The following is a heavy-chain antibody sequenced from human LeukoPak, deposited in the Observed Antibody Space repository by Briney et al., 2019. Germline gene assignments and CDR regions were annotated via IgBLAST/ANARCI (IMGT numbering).Heavy chain of an antibody. Sequence: GGSLRLSCAASGFTFSSYEMNWVRQAPGKGLEWVSYISSSGSTIYYADSVKGRFTISRDNAKNSLYLQMNSLRAEDTAVYYCARDSDGSGSYTYYMDVWGKGTTVTVSS. D-gene: IGHD3-10*01. CDR3: ARDSDGSGSYTYYMDV. V-gene: IGHV3-48*03. J-gene: IGHJ6*03. CDR2: ISSSGSTI. CDR1: GFTFSSYE.